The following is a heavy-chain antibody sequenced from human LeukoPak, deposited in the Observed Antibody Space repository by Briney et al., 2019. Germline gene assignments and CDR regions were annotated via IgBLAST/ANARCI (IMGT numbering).Heavy chain of an antibody. CDR2: ISSSSSTI. D-gene: IGHD3-16*01. CDR3: AKVSEWGNAFDI. Sequence: GGSLRLSCAASGFTFSSYSMNWVRQAPGKGLEWVSYISSSSSTIYYADSVKGRFTISRDTSKNTLYLQMNSLRLDDTAMYYCAKVSEWGNAFDIWGQGTLVTVSS. J-gene: IGHJ3*02. CDR1: GFTFSSYS. V-gene: IGHV3-48*01.